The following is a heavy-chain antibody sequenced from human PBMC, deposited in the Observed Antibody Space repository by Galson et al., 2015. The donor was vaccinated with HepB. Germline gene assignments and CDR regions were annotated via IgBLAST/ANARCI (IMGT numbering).Heavy chain of an antibody. CDR1: GYTFTSYG. V-gene: IGHV1-18*04. CDR2: ISAYNGNT. CDR3: ARENYYDSSGYYYPLDY. Sequence: SVKVSCKASGYTFTSYGISWVRQAPGQGLEWMGWISAYNGNTNYAQKLQGRVTMTTDTSTSTAYMELRSLRSDDTAVYYCARENYYDSSGYYYPLDYWGQGTLVTVSS. D-gene: IGHD3-22*01. J-gene: IGHJ4*02.